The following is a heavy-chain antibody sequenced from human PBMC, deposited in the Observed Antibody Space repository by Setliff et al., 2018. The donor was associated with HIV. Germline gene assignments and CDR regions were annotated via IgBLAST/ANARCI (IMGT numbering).Heavy chain of an antibody. V-gene: IGHV1-2*02. CDR2: INPNSGGT. CDR1: GYTFTGNY. J-gene: IGHJ4*02. CDR3: ARGGVLRYFDWLHQGHRDYFDY. D-gene: IGHD3-9*01. Sequence: ASVKVSCKASGYTFTGNYIHWVRQAPGQGLEWMGWINPNSGGTNYEQKFQGRVTMTTVTSTSTAYMELRSLRSDDTAVYYCARGGVLRYFDWLHQGHRDYFDYWGQGTLVTVSS.